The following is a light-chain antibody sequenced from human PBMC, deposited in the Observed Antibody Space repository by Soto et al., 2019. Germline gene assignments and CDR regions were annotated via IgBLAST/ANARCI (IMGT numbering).Light chain of an antibody. V-gene: IGKV1-39*01. CDR3: QQSFTTWT. J-gene: IGKJ1*01. Sequence: DIQMTQSPSSLSASVGDRVTITCRASQSVGNFLNWYQHKPGLPPKYLIYAASKLQSVVPSRFSGSGSGTDFTLTISNLQPEDFETYYCQQSFTTWTFGQGTKVEVK. CDR1: QSVGNF. CDR2: AAS.